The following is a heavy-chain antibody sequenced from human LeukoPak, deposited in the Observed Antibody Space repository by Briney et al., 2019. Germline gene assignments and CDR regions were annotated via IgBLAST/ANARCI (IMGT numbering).Heavy chain of an antibody. V-gene: IGHV3-30*02. CDR2: IRYDGSNK. J-gene: IGHJ5*02. CDR1: GFTFSSYG. D-gene: IGHD3-3*01. CDR3: ATRTSFWSGYWEPSPSGTPLEFDP. Sequence: PGGSLRLSCAASGFTFSSYGMHWVRQAPGKGLEWVAFIRYDGSNKYYADSVKGRFTISRDNSKNTLYLQMNSLRAEDTAVYYCATRTSFWSGYWEPSPSGTPLEFDPWGQGTLVTVSS.